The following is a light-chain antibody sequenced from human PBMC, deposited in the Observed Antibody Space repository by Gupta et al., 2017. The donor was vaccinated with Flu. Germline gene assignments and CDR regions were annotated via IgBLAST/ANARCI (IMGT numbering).Light chain of an antibody. CDR1: QSVSSNY. CDR2: GAS. Sequence: EIVLTQSPGTLSLSPGERGTLSCRASQSVSSNYLAWYQQQPGQAPRLLIYGASSRATGIPDRFSGSGSGTDFTLTISSLEPEDFAVYYCQQYGSSPPITFGQGTRLEIK. V-gene: IGKV3-20*01. J-gene: IGKJ5*01. CDR3: QQYGSSPPIT.